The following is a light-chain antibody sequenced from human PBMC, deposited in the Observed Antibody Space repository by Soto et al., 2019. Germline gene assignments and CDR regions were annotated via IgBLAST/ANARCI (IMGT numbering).Light chain of an antibody. J-gene: IGKJ5*01. Sequence: IVMAQSPATLSVSPGDTATFSGRTSQSVSSNLAWYQQKPGQAPRLLIYDASNRATGIPARFSGSGSGTDFTLTISSLEPEDFAVYYCQQRSNWPTITFGQGTRLEIK. CDR1: QSVSSN. CDR2: DAS. CDR3: QQRSNWPTIT. V-gene: IGKV3-11*01.